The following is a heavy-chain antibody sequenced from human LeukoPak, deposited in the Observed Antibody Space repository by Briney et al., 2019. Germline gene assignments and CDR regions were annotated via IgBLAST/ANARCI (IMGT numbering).Heavy chain of an antibody. CDR1: GFTFSSYW. CDR3: ARDVTSYGSAYAAFDV. J-gene: IGHJ3*01. Sequence: PGGSLRLSCAASGFTFSSYWMHWVRQAPGKGLEWVALIWYDGSDKYYADSVKGRFTISRDYSKNTLYLQMSSLRAEDTAVYYCARDVTSYGSAYAAFDVWGQGTMVTVSS. CDR2: IWYDGSDK. V-gene: IGHV3-33*08. D-gene: IGHD3-10*01.